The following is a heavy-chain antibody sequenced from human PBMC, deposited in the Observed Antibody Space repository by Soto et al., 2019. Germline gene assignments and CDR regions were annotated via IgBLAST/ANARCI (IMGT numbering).Heavy chain of an antibody. V-gene: IGHV1-18*04. J-gene: IGHJ6*02. Sequence: GASVKVSCKASGYTFTSYGISWVRQAPGQGLEWMGWISAYNGNTNYAQKLQGRVTMTTDTSTSTAYMELRSLRSDDTAVYYCARDHNYWNYGGGYYYYGMDVWGQGTTVTVSS. CDR1: GYTFTSYG. CDR3: ARDHNYWNYGGGYYYYGMDV. D-gene: IGHD1-7*01. CDR2: ISAYNGNT.